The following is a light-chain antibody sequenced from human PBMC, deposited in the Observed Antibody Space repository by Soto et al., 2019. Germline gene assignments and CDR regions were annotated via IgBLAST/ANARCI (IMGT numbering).Light chain of an antibody. CDR1: QSVSSN. CDR2: GAS. Sequence: EIVMTQSPATLSVSPGERATLSCRASQSVSSNLAWYQQKPGQAPRLLIYGASTRATGIPARFNGSGSGTEFTLTISSLQSEDFALYYCQQYNNWPPGTFGQGTKVEIK. V-gene: IGKV3-15*01. CDR3: QQYNNWPPGT. J-gene: IGKJ1*01.